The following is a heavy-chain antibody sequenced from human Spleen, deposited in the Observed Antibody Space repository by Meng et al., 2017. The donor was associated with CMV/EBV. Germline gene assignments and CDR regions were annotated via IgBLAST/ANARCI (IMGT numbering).Heavy chain of an antibody. J-gene: IGHJ6*02. D-gene: IGHD5-18*01. CDR3: ARALSGYSYGFYYYYGMDV. Sequence: LSLTCAASGFPFSSYTMNWVRQAPGKGLEWVSVIYSGGSTYYADSVKGRFTISRDNSKNTLYLQMNSLRAEDTAVYYCARALSGYSYGFYYYYGMDVWGQGTTVTVSS. CDR2: IYSGGST. CDR1: GFPFSSYT. V-gene: IGHV3-66*02.